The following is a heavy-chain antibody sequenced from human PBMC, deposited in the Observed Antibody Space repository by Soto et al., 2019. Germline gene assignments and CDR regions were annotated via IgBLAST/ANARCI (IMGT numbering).Heavy chain of an antibody. D-gene: IGHD3-10*01. Sequence: VRLVESGGGLIQPGGSLRLSCAVSGFTVSNNYMSWVRQAPGKGLEGVSVIYSGGYTAYGDSVKGRFTISRDNSKNHLYLPKKSLGAAAPAVYYWAPHPGGGGYWGQGTLVTVSS. V-gene: IGHV3-53*01. J-gene: IGHJ4*02. CDR1: GFTVSNNY. CDR3: APHPGGGGY. CDR2: IYSGGYT.